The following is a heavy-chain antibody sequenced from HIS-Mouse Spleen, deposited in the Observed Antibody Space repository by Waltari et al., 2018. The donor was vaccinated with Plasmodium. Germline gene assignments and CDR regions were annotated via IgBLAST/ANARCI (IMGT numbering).Heavy chain of an antibody. D-gene: IGHD3-10*01. CDR1: GGSISSSSYY. CDR3: ARAFEYDAFDI. J-gene: IGHJ3*02. Sequence: QLQLQESGPGLVKPSETLSLTCTVSGGSISSSSYYWGWIRQPPGKGLEWIGSIYYSGSTYYNPSLKSRVTISVDTSKNQFSLKLSSVTAADTAVYYCARAFEYDAFDIWGQGTMVTVSS. CDR2: IYYSGST. V-gene: IGHV4-39*07.